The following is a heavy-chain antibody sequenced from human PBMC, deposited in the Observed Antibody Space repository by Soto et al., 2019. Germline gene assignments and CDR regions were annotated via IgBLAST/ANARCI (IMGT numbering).Heavy chain of an antibody. CDR1: GFSLNNARVG. CDR2: IISNDGK. Sequence: QVTLKESGPVLVRPTEALTLTCTVSGFSLNNARVGVSWIRQPPGKALEWLAHIISNDGKSYSTSLKTRLSISKHTSKSQVVLTMTNMDPVDTATYYCARMLAVNYYYYYMDVWCKGTTVTVSS. D-gene: IGHD3-10*01. CDR3: ARMLAVNYYYYYMDV. J-gene: IGHJ6*03. V-gene: IGHV2-26*01.